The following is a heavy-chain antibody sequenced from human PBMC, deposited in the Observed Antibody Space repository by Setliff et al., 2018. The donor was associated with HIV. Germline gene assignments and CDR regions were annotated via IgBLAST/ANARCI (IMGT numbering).Heavy chain of an antibody. D-gene: IGHD7-27*01. Sequence: SVKVSCKASGGTLSNHAITWVRQAPGPGLQLVGGITPLFDTKKYARNFQGRVTITADESTTTAYMELNSLRSEDTAVYYCARGPLLAGLGPYFFDYWGQGTLVTVSS. CDR3: ARGPLLAGLGPYFFDY. J-gene: IGHJ4*02. CDR1: GGTLSNHA. V-gene: IGHV1-69*13. CDR2: ITPLFDTK.